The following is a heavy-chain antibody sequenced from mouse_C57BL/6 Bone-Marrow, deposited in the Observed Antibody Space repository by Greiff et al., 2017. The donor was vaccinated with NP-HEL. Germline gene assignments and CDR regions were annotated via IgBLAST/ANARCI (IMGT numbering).Heavy chain of an antibody. CDR1: GFTFSDYY. Sequence: DVQLVESEGGLVQPGSSMKLSCTASGFTFSDYYMAWVRQVPEKGLEWVANINYDGSSTYYLDSLKSRFIISRDNAKNILYLQMSSLKSEDTATYYCARDRNYSNSYYFDYWGQGTTLTVSS. CDR2: INYDGSST. J-gene: IGHJ2*01. CDR3: ARDRNYSNSYYFDY. V-gene: IGHV5-16*01. D-gene: IGHD2-5*01.